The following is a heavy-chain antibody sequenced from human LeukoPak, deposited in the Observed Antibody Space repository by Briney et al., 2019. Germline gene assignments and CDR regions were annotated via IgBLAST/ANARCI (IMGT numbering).Heavy chain of an antibody. CDR2: IYYSGST. CDR1: GGSISSGGYY. Sequence: SETLSLTCTVSGGSISSGGYYWSWIRQPPGKGLEWIGYIYYSGSTNYNPSLKSRVTISVDTSKNQFSLKLSPVTAADTAVYYCARGGYSYGNDYWGQGTLVTVSS. CDR3: ARGGYSYGNDY. D-gene: IGHD5-18*01. V-gene: IGHV4-61*08. J-gene: IGHJ4*02.